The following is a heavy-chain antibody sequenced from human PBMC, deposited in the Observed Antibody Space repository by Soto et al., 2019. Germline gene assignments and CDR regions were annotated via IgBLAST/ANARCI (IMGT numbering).Heavy chain of an antibody. Sequence: PGGSLRLSCAASGFTFTNNTMMWVRQAPGKGLEWVSEIGGSGGSTYYADSVKGRFTISRDNSKNTLYLQMSSLRAEDTAVYYCAKGXYYDSRGSMTYFFDYWGQGALVTVSS. V-gene: IGHV3-23*01. CDR3: AKGXYYDSRGSMTYFFDY. J-gene: IGHJ4*02. D-gene: IGHD3-22*01. CDR1: GFTFTNNT. CDR2: IGGSGGST.